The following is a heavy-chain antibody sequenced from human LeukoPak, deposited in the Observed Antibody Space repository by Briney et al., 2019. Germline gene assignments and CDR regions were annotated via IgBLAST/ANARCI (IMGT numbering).Heavy chain of an antibody. D-gene: IGHD4-17*01. J-gene: IGHJ4*02. V-gene: IGHV4-34*01. CDR3: ARVFTVTTGEDY. CDR1: GGSFSGYY. CDR2: INHSGST. Sequence: SETLSLTCAVYGGSFSGYYWSWIRQSPGKGLEWIGEINHSGSTNYNPSLKSRVTISVVTSKNQFSLKLSSVTAADTAVYYCARVFTVTTGEDYWGQGTLVTVSS.